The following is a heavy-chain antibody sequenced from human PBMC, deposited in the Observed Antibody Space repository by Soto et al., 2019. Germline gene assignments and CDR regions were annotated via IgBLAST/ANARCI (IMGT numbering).Heavy chain of an antibody. CDR3: ARGRYALGV. Sequence: PVGSLRLSCAASGFNVGDYEMNWVRQAPGKGLEWISMITSGGTVLCYADSVRGRFAISRDDTENSLHLQMNSLRVEDTAMYYCARGRYALGVWGQGTTVTVSS. D-gene: IGHD3-9*01. V-gene: IGHV3-48*03. CDR1: GFNVGDYE. CDR2: ITSGGTVL. J-gene: IGHJ6*02.